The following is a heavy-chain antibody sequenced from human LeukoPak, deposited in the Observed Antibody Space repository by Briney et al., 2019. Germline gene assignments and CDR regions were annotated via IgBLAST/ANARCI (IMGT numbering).Heavy chain of an antibody. D-gene: IGHD3-10*01. J-gene: IGHJ4*02. CDR2: MNPNSGNT. Sequence: ASVKVSCKASGHTFTSYDINWVRQAPGQGLEWMGWMNPNSGNTGYAQKFQGRVTITRNTSISTAYMELSSLRSEDTAVYYCARVLWFGELAGWGQGTLVAVSS. V-gene: IGHV1-8*03. CDR3: ARVLWFGELAG. CDR1: GHTFTSYD.